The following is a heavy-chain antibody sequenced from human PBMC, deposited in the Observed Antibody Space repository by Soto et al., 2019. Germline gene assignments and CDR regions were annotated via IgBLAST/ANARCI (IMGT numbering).Heavy chain of an antibody. CDR3: ARQTLGYCSGGSCGAFDI. CDR1: GYSFTSYW. Sequence: EVQLVQSGAEVKKPGESLKISCKGSGYSFTSYWIGWVRQMPGKGLEWMGIIYPGDSDTRYSPSFQGQVTISADKSISTAYLQWSSLKASDTAMYYCARQTLGYCSGGSCGAFDIWGQGTMVTVSS. J-gene: IGHJ3*02. V-gene: IGHV5-51*01. CDR2: IYPGDSDT. D-gene: IGHD2-15*01.